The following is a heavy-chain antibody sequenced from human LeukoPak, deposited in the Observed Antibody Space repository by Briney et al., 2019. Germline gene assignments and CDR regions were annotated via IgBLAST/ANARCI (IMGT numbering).Heavy chain of an antibody. CDR2: ISGSGGST. CDR1: GFNFSSYA. CDR3: AKDGNGSGSYTFDY. D-gene: IGHD3-10*01. Sequence: GGSLRLSCAASGFNFSSYAMSWVRQAPGKGLEWVSAISGSGGSTYYADSVKGRFTISRDNSKNTLYLQMNSLRAEDTAVYYCAKDGNGSGSYTFDYWGQGTLVTVSS. J-gene: IGHJ4*02. V-gene: IGHV3-23*01.